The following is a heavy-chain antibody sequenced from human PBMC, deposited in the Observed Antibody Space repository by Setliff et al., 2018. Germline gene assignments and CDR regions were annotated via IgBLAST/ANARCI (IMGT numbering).Heavy chain of an antibody. V-gene: IGHV4-59*08. CDR3: ARGPRGYGSGSYYATEYFQH. CDR2: IHYSGNT. J-gene: IGHJ1*01. CDR1: GASITSYY. Sequence: PSETLSLTCSVSGASITSYYWSWIRQPPGKGLEWIGYIHYSGNTNYNPSLKSRVTISFNTSKNQISLKLSSVTAADTAVYYCARGPRGYGSGSYYATEYFQHWGQGTLVTAPQ. D-gene: IGHD3-10*01.